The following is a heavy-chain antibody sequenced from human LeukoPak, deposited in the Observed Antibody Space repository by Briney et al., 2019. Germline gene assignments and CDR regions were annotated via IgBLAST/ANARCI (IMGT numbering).Heavy chain of an antibody. D-gene: IGHD6-13*01. CDR2: IYYSGST. CDR1: GGSISSYF. Sequence: SETLFLTCTVSGGSISSYFWSWIRQPPGKGLEWIGYIYYSGSTNYNPSLKSRVTISVDTSKNQLSLKLSSVAAADTAVYYCARVSVGSWYYFDYWGQGTLVTVSS. V-gene: IGHV4-59*01. J-gene: IGHJ4*02. CDR3: ARVSVGSWYYFDY.